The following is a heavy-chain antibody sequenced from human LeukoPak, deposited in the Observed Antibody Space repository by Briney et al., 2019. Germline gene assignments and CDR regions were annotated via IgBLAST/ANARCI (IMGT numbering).Heavy chain of an antibody. J-gene: IGHJ3*02. CDR2: ISDRGDST. Sequence: PGGSLRLSCAASGFTITTYAMGRVRQAPGKGLEWVSVISDRGDSTHYIDSVKGRFTISRDSFKNTLYLQIDSLRGEDTAVYYCAKGRWGLTINNFDIWGQGTMVTVSS. V-gene: IGHV3-23*01. CDR3: AKGRWGLTINNFDI. D-gene: IGHD3-9*01. CDR1: GFTITTYA.